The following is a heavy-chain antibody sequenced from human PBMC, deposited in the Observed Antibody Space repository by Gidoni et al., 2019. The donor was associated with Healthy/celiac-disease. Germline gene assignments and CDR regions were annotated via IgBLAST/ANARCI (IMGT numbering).Heavy chain of an antibody. J-gene: IGHJ4*02. D-gene: IGHD3-10*01. V-gene: IGHV3-30-3*01. CDR1: GFPFSSYA. CDR3: ARLSDAGLDY. CDR2: ISYDGSNK. Sequence: QVQLVESGGGVVQAGRSLRLPCPASGFPFSSYAMHGVRQAPGKGLGWVAVISYDGSNKYYADSVKGRFTISRDNSKNTLYLQMNSLRAEDTAVYYCARLSDAGLDYWGQGTLVTVSS.